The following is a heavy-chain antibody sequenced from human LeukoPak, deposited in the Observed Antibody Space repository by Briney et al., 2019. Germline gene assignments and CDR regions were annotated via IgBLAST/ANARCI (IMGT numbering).Heavy chain of an antibody. Sequence: SETLSLTCAVYGGSFSGYYWSWIRQPPGKGLEWIGEINHSGSTNYNPSLKSRVTISVDTSKNQFSLKLSSVTAADTAVYYCARRHLVLRFLEWLFRSRFDPWGQGTLVTVSS. J-gene: IGHJ5*02. CDR2: INHSGST. V-gene: IGHV4-34*01. D-gene: IGHD3-3*01. CDR1: GGSFSGYY. CDR3: ARRHLVLRFLEWLFRSRFDP.